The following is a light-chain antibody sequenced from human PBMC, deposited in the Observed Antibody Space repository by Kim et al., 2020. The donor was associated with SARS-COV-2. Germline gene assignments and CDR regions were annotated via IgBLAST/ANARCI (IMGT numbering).Light chain of an antibody. V-gene: IGKV3-15*01. CDR2: GAS. CDR3: QQYSHWPPYT. CDR1: QSVDSN. Sequence: EIVMTQSPATLSVSPGERVTLSCRASQSVDSNLAWYQQKPGQAPRLLIYGASTRATDIPARFSGSGSGTEFTLIISSLQSEDFAVYYCQQYSHWPPYTFGGGTKVDIK. J-gene: IGKJ4*01.